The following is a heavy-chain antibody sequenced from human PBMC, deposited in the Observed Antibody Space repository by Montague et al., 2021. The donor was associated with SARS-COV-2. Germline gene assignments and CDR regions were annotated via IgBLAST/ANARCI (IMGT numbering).Heavy chain of an antibody. D-gene: IGHD4-23*01. J-gene: IGHJ4*02. V-gene: IGHV4-59*11. CDR1: GSSISGHY. CDR3: ARGGGGFALDY. Sequence: SETLSLTCSVSGSSISGHYWSWIRQPPGKGLEFVGYLHHSGSTSYNFAHRGRVTISLATSKNQFSLQLRSMTAADTAVYYCARGGGGFALDYWGQGTLVTVSS. CDR2: LHHSGST.